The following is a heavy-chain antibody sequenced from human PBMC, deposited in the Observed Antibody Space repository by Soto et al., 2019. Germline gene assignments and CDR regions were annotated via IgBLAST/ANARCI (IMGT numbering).Heavy chain of an antibody. CDR2: IYYSGST. D-gene: IGHD6-6*01. CDR3: AREGEYSSSYYYYYGMDV. V-gene: IGHV4-59*01. J-gene: IGHJ6*02. Sequence: QMQLQESGPGLVKPSETLSLTCTVSGGSISSYYWSWIRQPPGKGLEWIGYIYYSGSTNYNPSLKSRVTISVDTSQNQFSLKLSSVTAADTAVYYCAREGEYSSSYYYYYGMDVWGQGTTVTVSS. CDR1: GGSISSYY.